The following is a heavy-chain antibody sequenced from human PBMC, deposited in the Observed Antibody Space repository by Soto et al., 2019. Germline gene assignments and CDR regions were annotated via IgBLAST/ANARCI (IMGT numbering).Heavy chain of an antibody. Sequence: LRLSCASSGFSFSAFSMNWVRQSPGKGLEWISYISSTSSTIYYADSVKGRFTISRDNAKNSLYLQMNSLRDEDTAVYYCAREGGRHCSPTRCYNAFDIWGLGTMVTVSS. V-gene: IGHV3-48*02. CDR1: GFSFSAFS. J-gene: IGHJ3*02. CDR2: ISSTSSTI. CDR3: AREGGRHCSPTRCYNAFDI. D-gene: IGHD2-2*02.